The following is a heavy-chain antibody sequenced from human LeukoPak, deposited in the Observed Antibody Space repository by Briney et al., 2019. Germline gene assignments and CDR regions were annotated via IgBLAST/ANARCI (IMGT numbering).Heavy chain of an antibody. J-gene: IGHJ2*01. CDR2: ISGSGGST. CDR3: AKTNWCSYWYFDL. Sequence: PGGSLGLSCAASGFTFSSYAMSWVCQAPGKGLEWVSAISGSGGSTYYADSVKGRFTISRDNSKNTLYLQMNSLRAEDTAVYYCAKTNWCSYWYFDLWGRGTLVTVSS. CDR1: GFTFSSYA. V-gene: IGHV3-23*01. D-gene: IGHD7-27*01.